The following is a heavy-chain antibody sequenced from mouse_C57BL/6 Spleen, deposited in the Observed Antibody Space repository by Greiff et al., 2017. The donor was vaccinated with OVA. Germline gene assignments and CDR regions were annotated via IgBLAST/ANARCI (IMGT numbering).Heavy chain of an antibody. CDR1: GFTFSSYA. CDR2: ISDGGSYT. V-gene: IGHV5-4*01. J-gene: IGHJ4*01. D-gene: IGHD2-5*01. Sequence: EVQGVESGGGLVKPGGSLKLSCAASGFTFSSYAMSWVRQTPEKRLEWVATISDGGSYTYYPDNVKGRFTISRDNAKNNLYLQMSHLKSEDTAMYYCARDRSNYGFYAMDYWGQGTSVTVSS. CDR3: ARDRSNYGFYAMDY.